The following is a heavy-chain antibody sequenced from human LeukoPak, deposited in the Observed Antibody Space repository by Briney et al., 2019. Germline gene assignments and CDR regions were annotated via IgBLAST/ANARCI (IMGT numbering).Heavy chain of an antibody. Sequence: GRSLRLSCAGSGFSFRSYGMHWVRQAPGKGLEWVAVISDDGSHTFYPDSVKGRFSISRDNTKNTLYLQMTSLRTEDTAVYYCAKVGGSSFYYFYAMDVWGQGTTVTVSS. CDR2: ISDDGSHT. CDR3: AKVGGSSFYYFYAMDV. J-gene: IGHJ6*02. V-gene: IGHV3-30*18. CDR1: GFSFRSYG. D-gene: IGHD2-15*01.